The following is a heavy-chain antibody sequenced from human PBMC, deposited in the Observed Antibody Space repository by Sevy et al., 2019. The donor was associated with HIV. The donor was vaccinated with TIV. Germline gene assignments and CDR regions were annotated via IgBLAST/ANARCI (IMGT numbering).Heavy chain of an antibody. V-gene: IGHV1-2*02. CDR1: GYTFTGYY. CDR2: INPNTGGT. Sequence: ASVKVSCKTSGYTFTGYYMHWVRQAPGQGLEWMGWINPNTGGTNYEQNFQGRVTLTRDTSISTAYMELSSLRSDDTALYYCARSTLDSGSGKYYSATAFDIWGQGTTVTVSS. D-gene: IGHD3-10*01. CDR3: ARSTLDSGSGKYYSATAFDI. J-gene: IGHJ3*02.